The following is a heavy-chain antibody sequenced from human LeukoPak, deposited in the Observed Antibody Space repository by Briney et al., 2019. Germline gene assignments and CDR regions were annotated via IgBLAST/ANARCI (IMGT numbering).Heavy chain of an antibody. CDR2: ISHDGRTK. Sequence: GKSLTLSCVVSGFNFDNFAMHWVRQPLGKGLEWVAVISHDGRTKYYADSMKGRITTSRDNSKNTLFLQMNNLRSEDTAVYFCARPSPPGDGYNPPDHWGQGTLVTVSS. CDR1: GFNFDNFA. V-gene: IGHV3-30*04. CDR3: ARPSPPGDGYNPPDH. D-gene: IGHD5-24*01. J-gene: IGHJ4*02.